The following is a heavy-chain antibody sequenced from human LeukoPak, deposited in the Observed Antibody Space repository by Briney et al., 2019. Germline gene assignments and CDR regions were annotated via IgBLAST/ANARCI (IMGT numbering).Heavy chain of an antibody. Sequence: GGSLRLSCAASGFTFSSYAISWVRQAPGKGLEWVSAISGSGGNTYYADSVKGRFTISRDNSKNTLYLQMNSLRAEDTAVYYCAKDYATYYDNNKVLGGYDYWGQGTLVPVSS. CDR2: ISGSGGNT. V-gene: IGHV3-23*01. J-gene: IGHJ4*02. CDR1: GFTFSSYA. CDR3: AKDYATYYDNNKVLGGYDY. D-gene: IGHD3-22*01.